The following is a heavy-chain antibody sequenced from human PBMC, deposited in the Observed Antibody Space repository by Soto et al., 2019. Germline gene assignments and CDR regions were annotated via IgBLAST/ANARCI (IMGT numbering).Heavy chain of an antibody. CDR1: GFTFSSYA. CDR3: AKVYCSGGSCYSTGVDYFDY. D-gene: IGHD2-15*01. J-gene: IGHJ4*02. Sequence: GGSLRLSCAASGFTFSSYAMSWVRQAPGKGLEWVSAISGSGGSTYYADSVKGRFTISRDNSKNTLYLQMNSLRAEDTAVYYCAKVYCSGGSCYSTGVDYFDYWGQGTLVTVSS. CDR2: ISGSGGST. V-gene: IGHV3-23*01.